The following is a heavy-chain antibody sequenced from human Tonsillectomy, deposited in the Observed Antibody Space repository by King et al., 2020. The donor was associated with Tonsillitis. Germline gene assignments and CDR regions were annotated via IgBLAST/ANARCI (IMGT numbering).Heavy chain of an antibody. Sequence: QLVQSGAEVKQPGSSVKVSCKASGGTFSNYAISWVRQAPGQGLEWMGGVTPIFCRTNYAQKFQGRVTIIADESTSTSYMELSSLRSEDTAVSYWASGTTIFGVALSPDYWGQGTPVTVSS. V-gene: IGHV1-69*01. CDR3: ASGTTIFGVALSPDY. J-gene: IGHJ4*02. CDR1: GGTFSNYA. D-gene: IGHD3-3*01. CDR2: VTPIFCRT.